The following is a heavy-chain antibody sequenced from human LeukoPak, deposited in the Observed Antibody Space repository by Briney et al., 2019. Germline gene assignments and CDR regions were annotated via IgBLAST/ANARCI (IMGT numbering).Heavy chain of an antibody. CDR2: ISGSGGST. J-gene: IGHJ4*02. Sequence: GGSLRLSCVASGFTFSTYAMTWVRQAPGKGLEWVAGISGSGGSTYYADSVKGRFTISRDNSKNTLYLQMNSLRAEDTALYYCAKGYWNPGYWGQGTLVTVSS. D-gene: IGHD1-1*01. CDR1: GFTFSTYA. CDR3: AKGYWNPGY. V-gene: IGHV3-23*01.